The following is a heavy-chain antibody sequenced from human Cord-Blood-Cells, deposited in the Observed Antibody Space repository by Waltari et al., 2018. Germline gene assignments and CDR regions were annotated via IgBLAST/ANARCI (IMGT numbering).Heavy chain of an antibody. CDR1: GRSFSGYY. CDR2: INHSGST. D-gene: IGHD2-2*01. Sequence: QVQLQQWGAGLLKPSETLSLTCAVYGRSFSGYYWSWIRQPPGQGLEWIGEINHSGSTKYNPSIRSRVTITVAPSKNQFSLKLRSVTAADTAVYYCARTTVPAATAYFDLWGRGTLVTVSS. V-gene: IGHV4-34*01. J-gene: IGHJ2*01. CDR3: ARTTVPAATAYFDL.